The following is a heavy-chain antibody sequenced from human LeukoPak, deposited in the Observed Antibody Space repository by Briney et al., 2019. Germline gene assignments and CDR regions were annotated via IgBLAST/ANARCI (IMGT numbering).Heavy chain of an antibody. Sequence: GGSLRLSCAASGFTFSSYEMNWVRQAPGKGLEWVSYISNSGSTIYYADSVKGRFTISRDNAKNSLYLQMSSLRAEDTAVYYCARDPHYDFWSGYSQAYYYYYMDVWGKGTTVTVSS. CDR2: ISNSGSTI. CDR1: GFTFSSYE. J-gene: IGHJ6*03. D-gene: IGHD3-3*01. V-gene: IGHV3-48*03. CDR3: ARDPHYDFWSGYSQAYYYYYMDV.